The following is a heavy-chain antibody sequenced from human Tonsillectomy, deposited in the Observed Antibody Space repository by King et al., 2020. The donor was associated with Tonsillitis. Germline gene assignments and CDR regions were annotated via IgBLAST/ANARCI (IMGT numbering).Heavy chain of an antibody. D-gene: IGHD3-22*01. CDR1: GSTLSSYN. J-gene: IGHJ4*02. Sequence: EVQLVESGGGLVQPGGSLRLSCAASGSTLSSYNMNWVRQAPGKGLEWISYIASSGDRIYYADSVRGRFTISRDNAKNSLYLQMDSLGTDDTAVYYCARDDYGNSGYSNWGEGTLVTVSS. V-gene: IGHV3-48*04. CDR2: IASSGDRI. CDR3: ARDDYGNSGYSN.